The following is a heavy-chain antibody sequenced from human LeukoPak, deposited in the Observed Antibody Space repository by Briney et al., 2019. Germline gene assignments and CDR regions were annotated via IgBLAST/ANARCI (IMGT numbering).Heavy chain of an antibody. CDR2: IYSSGST. CDR1: GGSISSYY. J-gene: IGHJ5*02. Sequence: SETLSLTCTVSGGSISSYYWSWIRQPPGKGLEYIGYIYSSGSTNYNPSLKSRVTISLDTSKNQFSLKLNSVTAADTAVYYCARGLAFSSSWYGFDPWGQGTLVTVSS. CDR3: ARGLAFSSSWYGFDP. V-gene: IGHV4-59*01. D-gene: IGHD6-13*01.